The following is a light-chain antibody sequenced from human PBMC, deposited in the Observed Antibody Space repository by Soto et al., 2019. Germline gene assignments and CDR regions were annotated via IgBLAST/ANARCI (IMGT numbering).Light chain of an antibody. Sequence: DIQMTQSPSSLSASVGDRVTITCQASQDISNYLNWYQQKPGKAPKLLIYDASNLETGVPSRFSGSGSGTDFTFTISSLQPEDIARYYCQQYDNPPMYTFGQGTKLEIK. J-gene: IGKJ2*01. V-gene: IGKV1-33*01. CDR1: QDISNY. CDR2: DAS. CDR3: QQYDNPPMYT.